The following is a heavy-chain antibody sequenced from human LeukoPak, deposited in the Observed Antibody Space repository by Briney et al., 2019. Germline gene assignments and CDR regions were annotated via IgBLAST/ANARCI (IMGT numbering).Heavy chain of an antibody. D-gene: IGHD1-1*01. V-gene: IGHV3-23*01. Sequence: GGSLRLSCAASGFTFSSYAVSWVRQAPGKGREWVSAISVSGGSTYYADSVKGRFTISRDTSTHTLYLQMNSLRAKDTSFYDCAKDWRLRTIGAFDIWGQGTMVTVSS. CDR3: AKDWRLRTIGAFDI. CDR2: ISVSGGST. CDR1: GFTFSSYA. J-gene: IGHJ3*02.